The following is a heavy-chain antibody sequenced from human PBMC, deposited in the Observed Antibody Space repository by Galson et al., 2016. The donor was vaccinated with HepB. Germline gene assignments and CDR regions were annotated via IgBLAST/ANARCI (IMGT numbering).Heavy chain of an antibody. J-gene: IGHJ6*02. D-gene: IGHD1-1*01. CDR3: TTGGGNWALGMDV. CDR1: GFTFSNAW. V-gene: IGHV3-15*01. Sequence: SLRLSCAASGFTFSNAWMSWVRQAPGKGLEWVGRIKSNTDGGTTDYAAPVKGRFTISRDDSKNTLYLQMNSLKTEDTAVYYCTTGGGNWALGMDVWGQGTTVTVSS. CDR2: IKSNTDGGTT.